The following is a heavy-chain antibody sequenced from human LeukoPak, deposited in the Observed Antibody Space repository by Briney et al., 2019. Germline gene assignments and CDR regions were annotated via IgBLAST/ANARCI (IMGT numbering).Heavy chain of an antibody. J-gene: IGHJ3*02. Sequence: RRSLRLSCAASGFTFSSYAMHWVRQAPGKGLEWVAVISYDGSNKYYADSVKGRFTISRDNSKNTLYLQMNSLRAEDTAVYYCASIAAALGHDAFDIWGQGTMVTVSS. V-gene: IGHV3-30-3*01. CDR2: ISYDGSNK. CDR1: GFTFSSYA. D-gene: IGHD6-13*01. CDR3: ASIAAALGHDAFDI.